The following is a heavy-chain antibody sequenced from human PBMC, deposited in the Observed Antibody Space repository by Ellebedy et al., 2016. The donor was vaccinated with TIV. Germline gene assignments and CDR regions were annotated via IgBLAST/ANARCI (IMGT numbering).Heavy chain of an antibody. CDR2: INPNNGGT. Sequence: AASVKVSCKASGYRITDYYIHWVRQAPGLGLEWMGRINPNNGGTDSAQKFQGRVTMTWDTSISTAYLDLSNLRSDDTVVYYCARETENNADYFFDYWGQGTLVTVSS. D-gene: IGHD2/OR15-2a*01. V-gene: IGHV1-2*05. J-gene: IGHJ4*02. CDR3: ARETENNADYFFDY. CDR1: GYRITDYY.